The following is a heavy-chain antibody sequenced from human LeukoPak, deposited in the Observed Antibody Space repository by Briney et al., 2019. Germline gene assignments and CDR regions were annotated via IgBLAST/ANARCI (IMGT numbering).Heavy chain of an antibody. CDR3: ARDHYYDLWLRIFDP. Sequence: SETLSLTCTVSGGSISSSSYYWRWIRQPPGKGLEWIGSIYHSGSTYYNPSLKTRVTITVDTPKNQFSLKLISVTAADTDVYYCARDHYYDLWLRIFDPWGQGTLVTVSS. J-gene: IGHJ5*02. D-gene: IGHD3-3*01. CDR2: IYHSGST. V-gene: IGHV4-39*07. CDR1: GGSISSSSYY.